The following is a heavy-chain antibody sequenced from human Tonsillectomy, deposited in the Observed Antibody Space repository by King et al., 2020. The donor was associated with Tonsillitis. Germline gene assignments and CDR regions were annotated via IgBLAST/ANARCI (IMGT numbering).Heavy chain of an antibody. V-gene: IGHV3-21*01. CDR1: GFTFSRYT. CDR2: ITSSSNYI. Sequence: VQLVESGGGLVKPGGSLKLSCAASGFTFSRYTMNWVRQAPGKGLEWVSSITSSSNYIYYADSVKGRFTISRDNGKKSLYLQTNSLRAEETAVYYCARVDYNYYYYTMDVWGQGTTVTVSS. CDR3: ARVDYNYYYYTMDV. D-gene: IGHD4-11*01. J-gene: IGHJ6*02.